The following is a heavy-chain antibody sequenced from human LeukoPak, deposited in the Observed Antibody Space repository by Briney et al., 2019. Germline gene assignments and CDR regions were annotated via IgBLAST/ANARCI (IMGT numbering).Heavy chain of an antibody. V-gene: IGHV4-59*01. Sequence: SETLSLTCTVSGGSISSYYWSWIRQPPRKGLEWIGYIYYSGSTNYNPSLKSRVTISVDTSKNQFSLKLSSVTAADTAVYYCARWSITMVRGVIITGWFDPWGQGTLVTVSS. CDR2: IYYSGST. CDR1: GGSISSYY. CDR3: ARWSITMVRGVIITGWFDP. D-gene: IGHD3-10*01. J-gene: IGHJ5*02.